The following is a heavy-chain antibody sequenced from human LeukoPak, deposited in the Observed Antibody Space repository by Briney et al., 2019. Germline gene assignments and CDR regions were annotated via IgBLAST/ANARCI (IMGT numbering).Heavy chain of an antibody. V-gene: IGHV4-39*07. CDR3: ARQGCSSTSCYDY. D-gene: IGHD2-2*01. Sequence: KPSETLSLTCTVSGGSISSSSYYWGWIRQPPGKGLEWIGSIYHSGSTNYNPSLKSRVTISVDTSKNQFSLKLSSVTAADTAVYYCARQGCSSTSCYDYWGQGTLVTVSS. CDR1: GGSISSSSYY. CDR2: IYHSGST. J-gene: IGHJ4*02.